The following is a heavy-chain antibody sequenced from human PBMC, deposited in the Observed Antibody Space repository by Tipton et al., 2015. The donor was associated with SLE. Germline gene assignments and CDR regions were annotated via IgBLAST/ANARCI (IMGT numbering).Heavy chain of an antibody. CDR3: VRQRLWSDY. V-gene: IGHV4-39*01. D-gene: IGHD2-21*01. CDR1: GDSISSGAYY. CDR2: IYNLGNA. J-gene: IGHJ4*02. Sequence: TLSLTCSVSGDSISSGAYYWGWIRQHPGKGLEWIGYIYNLGNAYYNPSLRSRVTISIDTSKSHFSLKLTSVTATDTAVYYCVRQRLWSDYWGQGNLVTVSS.